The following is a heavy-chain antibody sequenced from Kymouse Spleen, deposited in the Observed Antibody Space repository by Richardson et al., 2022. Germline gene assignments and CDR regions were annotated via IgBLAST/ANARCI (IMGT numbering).Heavy chain of an antibody. Sequence: EVQLVESGGGLVQPGGSLRLSCAASGFTFSSYWMSWVRQAPGKGLEWVANIKQDGSEKYYVDSVKGRFTISRDNAKNSLYLQMNSLRAEDTAVYYCARDRVGITGTVYYYGMDVWGQGTTVTVSS. CDR3: ARDRVGITGTVYYYGMDV. J-gene: IGHJ6*02. CDR2: IKQDGSEK. V-gene: IGHV3-7*01. D-gene: IGHD1-20*01,IGHD1-7*01. CDR1: GFTFSSYW.